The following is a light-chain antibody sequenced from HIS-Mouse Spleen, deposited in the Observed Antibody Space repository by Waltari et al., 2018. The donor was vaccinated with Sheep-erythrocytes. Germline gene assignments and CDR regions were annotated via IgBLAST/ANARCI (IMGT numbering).Light chain of an antibody. Sequence: QSVLTQPPSASGTPGQRVTISCSGSSSNIGSNTLTWYQQLPGTAPKLMIYDVSKRPSGVPDRFSGSKSGNTASLTISGLQAEDEADYYCCSYAGSYNHVFATGTKVTVL. CDR2: DVS. CDR3: CSYAGSYNHV. J-gene: IGLJ1*01. CDR1: SSNIGSNT. V-gene: IGLV1-44*01.